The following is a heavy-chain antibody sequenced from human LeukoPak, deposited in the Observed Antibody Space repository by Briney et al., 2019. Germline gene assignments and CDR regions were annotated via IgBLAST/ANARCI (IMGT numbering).Heavy chain of an antibody. CDR2: IYTSGNT. J-gene: IGHJ4*02. CDR1: GDSISSYY. Sequence: SETLSLTCTVSGDSISSYYWSWIRQPAGKGLEWIGRIYTSGNTDYNPSLKSRVTMSVDTSKNQFSLRLSSVTAADTAVYYCTRGGELMNFWGQGTLVTVSS. CDR3: TRGGELMNF. V-gene: IGHV4-4*07. D-gene: IGHD1-26*01.